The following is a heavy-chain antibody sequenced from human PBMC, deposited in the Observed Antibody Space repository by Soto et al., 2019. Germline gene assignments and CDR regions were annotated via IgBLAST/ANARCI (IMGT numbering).Heavy chain of an antibody. Sequence: GESLKISCKGSGYSFSSYWIGWGLQMPWKGLEWMGIIYPGDSDTRYSPSFQGQVTISADKSISTAYLQWSSLKASDTAMYYCARGAAPKNTYYYYGMDVWGQGTTVTVS. CDR1: GYSFSSYW. V-gene: IGHV5-51*01. D-gene: IGHD1-26*01. CDR2: IYPGDSDT. CDR3: ARGAAPKNTYYYYGMDV. J-gene: IGHJ6*02.